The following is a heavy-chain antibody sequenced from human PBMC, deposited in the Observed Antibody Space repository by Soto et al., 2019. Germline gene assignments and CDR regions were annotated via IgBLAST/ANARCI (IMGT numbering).Heavy chain of an antibody. CDR2: SYHSGST. D-gene: IGHD1-20*01. CDR3: ARKQYNSPWGFDI. CDR1: GGSISSNHW. J-gene: IGHJ3*02. V-gene: IGHV4-4*02. Sequence: QVHLQESGPGLVKPSGTLSLTCAVSGGSISSNHWWSWVRQSPGKGLEWIGESYHSGSTNYNPSLKSRVTISVDKSKNQFSLKRSSVIASDTAGDDCARKQYNSPWGFDIWGQGTMVTVSA.